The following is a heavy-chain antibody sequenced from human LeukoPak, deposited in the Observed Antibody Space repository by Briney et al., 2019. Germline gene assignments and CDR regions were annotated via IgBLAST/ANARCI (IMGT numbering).Heavy chain of an antibody. CDR1: GGPHSRHY. CDR3: ARDRGYSYGSYYYYGMDV. CDR2: IFYSGST. V-gene: IGHV4-59*11. J-gene: IGHJ6*02. D-gene: IGHD5-18*01. Sequence: SETLSLTCTVSGGPHSRHYWSWIRHPPGKAREGSGYIFYSGSTNYNPSLKSRVTISVDTSENQFSLKLSSVTAADTAVYYCARDRGYSYGSYYYYGMDVWGQGTTVTVSS.